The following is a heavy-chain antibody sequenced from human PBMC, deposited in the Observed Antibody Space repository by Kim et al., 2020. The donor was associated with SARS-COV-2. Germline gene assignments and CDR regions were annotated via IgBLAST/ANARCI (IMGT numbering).Heavy chain of an antibody. J-gene: IGHJ2*01. V-gene: IGHV3-48*02. D-gene: IGHD3-9*01. Sequence: VKGRFTISRDNAKNSLYLQMNSLRDEDTAVYYWAREQYYDILTGLGYFDLWGRGTLVTVSS. CDR3: AREQYYDILTGLGYFDL.